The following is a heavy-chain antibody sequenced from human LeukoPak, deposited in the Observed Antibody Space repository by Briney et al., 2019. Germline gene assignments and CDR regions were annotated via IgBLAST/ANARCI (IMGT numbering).Heavy chain of an antibody. D-gene: IGHD1-26*01. CDR3: AGDLGLKVGATTYYYYYSMDV. J-gene: IGHJ6*02. Sequence: SETLSLACTVSGGSLSSYYWSWVWQPPGKGLEWVGYIYYSGRTNYNPSLKSRATISVETSKNQSSRKLSSVTHADTPGYYCAGDLGLKVGATTYYYYYSMDVWGQKTTDTVFS. CDR1: GGSLSSYY. V-gene: IGHV4-59*01. CDR2: IYYSGRT.